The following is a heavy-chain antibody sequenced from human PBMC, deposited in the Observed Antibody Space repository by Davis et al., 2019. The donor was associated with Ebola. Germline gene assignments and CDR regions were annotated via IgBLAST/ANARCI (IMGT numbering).Heavy chain of an antibody. Sequence: MPSETLSLTCTVSGGSISSYYWSRIRQPPGKGLEWIGEINHSGSTNYNPSLKSRVTISVDTSKNQFSLKLSSVTAADTAVYYCARGHSYGSMVYGMDVWGQGTTVSVSS. CDR1: GGSISSYY. CDR3: ARGHSYGSMVYGMDV. CDR2: INHSGST. V-gene: IGHV4-34*01. J-gene: IGHJ6*02. D-gene: IGHD5-18*01.